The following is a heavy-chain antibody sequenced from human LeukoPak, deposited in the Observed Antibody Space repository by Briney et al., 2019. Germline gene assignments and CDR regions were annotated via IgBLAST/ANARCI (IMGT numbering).Heavy chain of an antibody. D-gene: IGHD5-18*01. J-gene: IGHJ4*02. CDR2: IYSGGST. V-gene: IGHV3-66*02. CDR3: AREDSGYSYGYFVY. Sequence: GGSLRLSCAASGFTVSSNYMSWVRQAPGKGLEWVSVIYSGGSTYYADSVKGRLTISRDNSKNTLYLQMNSLRAEDTAVYYCAREDSGYSYGYFVYWGQGTLVTVSS. CDR1: GFTVSSNY.